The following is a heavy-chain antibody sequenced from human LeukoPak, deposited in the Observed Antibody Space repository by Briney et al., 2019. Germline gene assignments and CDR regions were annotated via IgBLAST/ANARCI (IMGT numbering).Heavy chain of an antibody. CDR1: GFSFSSYG. CDR3: AKDSSGSSWYWDY. J-gene: IGHJ4*02. D-gene: IGHD6-13*01. Sequence: GGSLRLSCAASGFSFSSYGMHWVRQAPGKGLEWVTFIRCDGSNKYYADSVKGRFTISRDNSKNTLYLQMNSLITEDTAVYYCAKDSSGSSWYWDYWGQGTLVTVSS. V-gene: IGHV3-30*02. CDR2: IRCDGSNK.